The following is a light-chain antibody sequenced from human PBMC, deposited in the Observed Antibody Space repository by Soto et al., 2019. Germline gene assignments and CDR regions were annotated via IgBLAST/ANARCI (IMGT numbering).Light chain of an antibody. CDR2: KAS. Sequence: DIQMTQSPSTLSGSVGDRVTITCRASQTISSWLAWYQQTKGKAPKLLIYKASTLKSGVPSRFRGSGSGTECTLPLSRLQPDDFETYYCQHYNSYSEAFGQGTKVDI. CDR3: QHYNSYSEA. CDR1: QTISSW. J-gene: IGKJ1*01. V-gene: IGKV1-5*03.